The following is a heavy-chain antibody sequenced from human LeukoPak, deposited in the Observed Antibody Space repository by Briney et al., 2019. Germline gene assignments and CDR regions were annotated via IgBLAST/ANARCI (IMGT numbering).Heavy chain of an antibody. CDR2: LTGSGGST. V-gene: IGHV3-23*01. CDR1: GFSFSNYG. Sequence: GGSLRLSCAASGFSFSNYGMNWVRQAPGKGLEWVSGLTGSGGSTYYAGSVKGRFTISRDNSKNTLYLQVNSLRAEDTAVYYCAKDDGLIMFSSWGQGTLVTVSS. D-gene: IGHD3-16*01. CDR3: AKDDGLIMFSS. J-gene: IGHJ5*02.